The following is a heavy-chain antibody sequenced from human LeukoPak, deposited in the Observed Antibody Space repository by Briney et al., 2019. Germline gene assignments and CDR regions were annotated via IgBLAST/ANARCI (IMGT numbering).Heavy chain of an antibody. J-gene: IGHJ4*02. CDR2: ISAYNGNT. CDR1: GYTFTSYG. Sequence: ASVKVSCKASGYTFTSYGISWVRQAPGQGLEWMGWISAYNGNTNYAQKLQGRVTMTTDTSTSTAYMELRSLRSDDTAVYYCARVPLNPIWFGELLWGPPYDYWGQGTLATVSS. V-gene: IGHV1-18*01. D-gene: IGHD3-10*01. CDR3: ARVPLNPIWFGELLWGPPYDY.